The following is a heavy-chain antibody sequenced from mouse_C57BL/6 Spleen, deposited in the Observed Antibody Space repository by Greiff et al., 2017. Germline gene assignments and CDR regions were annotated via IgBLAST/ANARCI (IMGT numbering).Heavy chain of an antibody. D-gene: IGHD1-1*01. CDR3: TRSYSSSYDWDMDV. Sequence: VQLQQPGAELVKPGASVKLSCKASGYTFTSYWMHWVKQRPGQGLEWIGMIHPNSGSTNYNEKFKSKATLTVDKSSSTAYLQLSSLTYEDSAVYCCTRSYSSSYDWDMDVWGTGTAVTVSS. CDR2: IHPNSGST. J-gene: IGHJ1*03. V-gene: IGHV1-64*01. CDR1: GYTFTSYW.